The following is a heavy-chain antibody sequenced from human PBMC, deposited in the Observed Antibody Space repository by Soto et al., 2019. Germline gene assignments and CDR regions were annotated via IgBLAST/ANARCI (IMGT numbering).Heavy chain of an antibody. CDR2: IWSDGNNK. Sequence: VGSLRLSCAASGFTFSSYGMHWVRQAPGKGLEWVAVIWSDGNNKYYADSVKGRFTISRDNSKKTLYLQMNSLRAEDTAVYYCARVFETYYFDSWGQGNMVTVSS. D-gene: IGHD3-3*01. CDR3: ARVFETYYFDS. J-gene: IGHJ4*02. V-gene: IGHV3-33*01. CDR1: GFTFSSYG.